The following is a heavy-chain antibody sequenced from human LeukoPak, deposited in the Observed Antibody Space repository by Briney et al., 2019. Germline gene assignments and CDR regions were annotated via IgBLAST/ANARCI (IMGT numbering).Heavy chain of an antibody. CDR3: ARDREVLWFGELGPIDY. CDR2: IKQDGSGK. Sequence: GGSLRLSCAASGFTFSNYWMSWARQAPGKGLEWVANIKQDGSGKYYIDSVKGRFTISRDNAKNSLYLQMNSLRAEDTAVYYCARDREVLWFGELGPIDYWGQGTLVTVSS. D-gene: IGHD3-10*01. J-gene: IGHJ4*02. V-gene: IGHV3-7*01. CDR1: GFTFSNYW.